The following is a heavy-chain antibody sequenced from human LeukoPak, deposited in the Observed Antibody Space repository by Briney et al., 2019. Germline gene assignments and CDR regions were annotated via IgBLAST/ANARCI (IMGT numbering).Heavy chain of an antibody. J-gene: IGHJ4*02. V-gene: IGHV1-2*02. CDR3: AREQWDSSGYYGY. Sequence: ASVKVSCKASGYSFTGYYMHWVRQAPGQGLEWMGWMNPHSGGTNSAQKLQGRVTMTTGTSTSTAYMELRSLRSDDTAVYYCAREQWDSSGYYGYWGQGTLVSVSS. CDR1: GYSFTGYY. CDR2: MNPHSGGT. D-gene: IGHD3-22*01.